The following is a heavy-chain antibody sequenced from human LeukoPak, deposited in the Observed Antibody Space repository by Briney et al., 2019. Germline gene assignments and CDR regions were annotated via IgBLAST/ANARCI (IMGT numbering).Heavy chain of an antibody. V-gene: IGHV3-23*01. J-gene: IGHJ4*02. D-gene: IGHD5-18*01. Sequence: GGSLRLSCAASGFTFSSYAMSWVRQAPGKGLEWVSTISGNGGDTYYADSVKGRITISRDNSKNTLYLQMNSLRAEDTAVYYCTDKYSYDYWGQGTLVTVSS. CDR3: TDKYSYDY. CDR1: GFTFSSYA. CDR2: ISGNGGDT.